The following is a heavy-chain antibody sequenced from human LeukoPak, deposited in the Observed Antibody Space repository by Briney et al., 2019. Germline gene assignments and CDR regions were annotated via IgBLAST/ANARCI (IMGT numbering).Heavy chain of an antibody. J-gene: IGHJ4*02. CDR2: ISASCNPM. CDR1: GFTFSNYE. Sequence: RLSCAASGFTFSNYEMNWVRQAPGKGLEGISYISASCNPMFYADSVKGRFTISRDNAKNSLYLQMNSLRAEDTAIYYCAKDGGSGILYWDQGTLVTVSS. D-gene: IGHD3-10*01. V-gene: IGHV3-48*03. CDR3: AKDGGSGILY.